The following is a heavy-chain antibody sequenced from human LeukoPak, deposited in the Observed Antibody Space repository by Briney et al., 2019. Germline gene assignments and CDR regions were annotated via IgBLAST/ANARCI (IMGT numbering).Heavy chain of an antibody. CDR1: RGSLSGYS. V-gene: IGHV4-34*01. J-gene: IGHJ6*02. CDR3: AREVGPGWYYYGLDV. CDR2: INHGGTT. Sequence: PETLSLTCAVFRGSLSGYSWNWIRQPPGKGLEWIGEINHGGTTNYNPSLKSRVTISVDTSRNQFSLKLNSVTAADTAVYYCAREVGPGWYYYGLDVWGQGTTVTVSS. D-gene: IGHD2-15*01.